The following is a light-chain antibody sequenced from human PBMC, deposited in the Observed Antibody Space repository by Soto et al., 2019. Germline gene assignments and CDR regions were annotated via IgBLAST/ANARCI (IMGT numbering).Light chain of an antibody. CDR3: QQVDSYPIT. V-gene: IGKV1-9*01. J-gene: IGKJ5*01. Sequence: IQLTQSPSSLSASVGDRVTITCRASQGIRNPLAWYQQKPGKGPKLLIYLASTLQSGVPSMFSGSGSGTDFSLTISSLQPEDFATYYCQQVDSYPITFVQVTQLEIK. CDR1: QGIRNP. CDR2: LAS.